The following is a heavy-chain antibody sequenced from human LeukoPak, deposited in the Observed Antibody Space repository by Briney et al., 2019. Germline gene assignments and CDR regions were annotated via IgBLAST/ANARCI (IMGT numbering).Heavy chain of an antibody. V-gene: IGHV3-74*01. CDR3: GRAMSDYYGLDY. Sequence: GGSLRLSCAASGLTFRDAWMTWVRQAPGKGLVWVSHTNSDGSTTDYADSVRGRFTISRDNAKNTLYLHMNSLTVEDTAVYYCGRAMSDYYGLDYWGQGILVTVSS. CDR1: GLTFRDAW. CDR2: TNSDGSTT. D-gene: IGHD3-10*01. J-gene: IGHJ4*02.